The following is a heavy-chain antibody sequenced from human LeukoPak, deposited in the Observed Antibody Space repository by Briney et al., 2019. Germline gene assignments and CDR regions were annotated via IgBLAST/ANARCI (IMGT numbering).Heavy chain of an antibody. V-gene: IGHV3-20*04. CDR1: GFTFDDYG. CDR3: ARGVSRYDFWSGYFAGSYYYYMDV. CDR2: INWSGGST. J-gene: IGHJ6*03. D-gene: IGHD3-3*01. Sequence: GGSLRLSCAASGFTFDDYGMTWVRQAPGKGLEWVSGINWSGGSTGYADSVKGRFTISRDNAKNSLYLQMNSLRAEDTALYYCARGVSRYDFWSGYFAGSYYYYMDVWGKGTTVTVSS.